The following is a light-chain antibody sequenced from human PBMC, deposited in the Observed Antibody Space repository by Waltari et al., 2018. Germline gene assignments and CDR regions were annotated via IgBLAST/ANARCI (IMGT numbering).Light chain of an antibody. CDR1: SSDVGFYNR. V-gene: IGLV2-18*02. Sequence: QSALTQPPSVSGSPGQSVTISCTGTSSDVGFYNRVSWYQQSPGTAPKLMIYEVTNRPSGVPDRCSGSKSGDTASLTISGRQAEDEADYYCSSYTSSNTYLFGTGTKVTVL. J-gene: IGLJ1*01. CDR2: EVT. CDR3: SSYTSSNTYL.